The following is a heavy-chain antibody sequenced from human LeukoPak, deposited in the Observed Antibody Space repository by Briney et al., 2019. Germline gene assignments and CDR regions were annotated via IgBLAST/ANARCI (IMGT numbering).Heavy chain of an antibody. CDR1: GGSVSSSSYY. CDR2: IYYSGST. J-gene: IGHJ4*02. V-gene: IGHV4-39*01. CDR3: ARHRASSDCRPRVSPNEIDY. D-gene: IGHD6-19*01. Sequence: SETLSLTCTVSGGSVSSSSYYWGWIRQPPGKGLEWIGNIYYSGSTYYTPSLKSRVTISVDTSKNQFSLNLNSVTAADTAVYYCARHRASSDCRPRVSPNEIDYWGQGTLVTVSS.